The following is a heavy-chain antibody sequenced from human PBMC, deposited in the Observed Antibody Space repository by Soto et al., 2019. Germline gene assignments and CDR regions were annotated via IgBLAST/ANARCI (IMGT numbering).Heavy chain of an antibody. D-gene: IGHD6-6*01. V-gene: IGHV3-30*18. CDR2: ISSDGRNK. J-gene: IGHJ4*02. Sequence: QVQLVESGGGVVQPGMSLRVSCAASGFTFSTYGMHWVRQAPGKGLEWVALISSDGRNKYYADFVKGRFTISRDNSKNTRYLQMNSLRAEDTAVYYCAKDGSYSSSYIDYWGQGTLVTVSS. CDR1: GFTFSTYG. CDR3: AKDGSYSSSYIDY.